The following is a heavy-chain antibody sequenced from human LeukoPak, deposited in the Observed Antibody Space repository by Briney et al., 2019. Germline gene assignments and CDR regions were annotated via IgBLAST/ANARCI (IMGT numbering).Heavy chain of an antibody. J-gene: IGHJ6*04. V-gene: IGHV3-53*01. CDR3: ARAPTEYYDFWSGYPPGMDA. CDR2: IYSGGST. CDR1: GFTVSSNY. Sequence: GGSLRLSCAASGFTVSSNYMSWVRQAPGKGLEWVSVIYSGGSTYYADSVKGRFTISRDNSKNTLYLQMNSLRAEDTAVYYCARAPTEYYDFWSGYPPGMDAWGKGTTVTVSS. D-gene: IGHD3-3*01.